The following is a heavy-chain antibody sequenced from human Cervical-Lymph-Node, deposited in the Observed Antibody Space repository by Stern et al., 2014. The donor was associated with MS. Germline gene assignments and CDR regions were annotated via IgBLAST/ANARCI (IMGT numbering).Heavy chain of an antibody. J-gene: IGHJ6*02. CDR1: GDSILNGGFY. Sequence: QLQLQESGPGLLKPSQTLSLTCTVSGDSILNGGFYWNLIRQHPGMRLAWIGYIATSGRSSYNPALKSRIAISLDTSKSQFSLNLRSVSVADTAVYYCARGEGTTYEYYYGLDVWGQGTTVTVSS. CDR2: IATSGRS. V-gene: IGHV4-31*03. CDR3: ARGEGTTYEYYYGLDV. D-gene: IGHD1-26*01.